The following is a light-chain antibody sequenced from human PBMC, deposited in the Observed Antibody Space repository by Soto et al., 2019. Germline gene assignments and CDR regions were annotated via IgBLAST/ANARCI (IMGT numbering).Light chain of an antibody. CDR3: QQYNNWVFT. CDR1: QSVSSN. CDR2: ATS. V-gene: IGKV3-15*01. J-gene: IGKJ3*01. Sequence: EIVMTQSPATLSVYTGERATLSCRASQSVSSNLAWYQQKPGQAPRLLLYATSTRATGIPARFSGSGSGTEFTLTISSLQSEDVAVYYCQQYNNWVFTFGTGTKVDIK.